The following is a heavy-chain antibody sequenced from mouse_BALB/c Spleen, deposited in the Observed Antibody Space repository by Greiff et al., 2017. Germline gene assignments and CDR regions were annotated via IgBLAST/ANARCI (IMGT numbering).Heavy chain of an antibody. Sequence: EVQLVESGGGLVKPGGSLKLSCAASGFTFSDYYMYWVRQTPEKRLEWVATISDGGSYTYYPDSVKGRFTISRDNAKNNLYLQMSSLKSEDTAMYYCARDRGYDGYYYAMDYWGQGTSVTVSS. J-gene: IGHJ4*01. D-gene: IGHD2-3*01. V-gene: IGHV5-4*02. CDR2: ISDGGSYT. CDR3: ARDRGYDGYYYAMDY. CDR1: GFTFSDYY.